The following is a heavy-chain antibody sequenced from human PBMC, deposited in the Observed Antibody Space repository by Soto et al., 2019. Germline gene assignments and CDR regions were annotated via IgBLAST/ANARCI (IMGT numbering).Heavy chain of an antibody. Sequence: QLQLQESGPGLVKPSETLSLTCTVSGGSISSSSYYWGWIRQPPGKGLEWIGSIYYSGSTYYNPSLKSRVTISVDTSKNQFSLKLSSVTAADTAVYYCARPAIYYDSSPHEGSGDYWGQGTLVTVSS. CDR3: ARPAIYYDSSPHEGSGDY. J-gene: IGHJ4*02. D-gene: IGHD3-22*01. CDR1: GGSISSSSYY. V-gene: IGHV4-39*01. CDR2: IYYSGST.